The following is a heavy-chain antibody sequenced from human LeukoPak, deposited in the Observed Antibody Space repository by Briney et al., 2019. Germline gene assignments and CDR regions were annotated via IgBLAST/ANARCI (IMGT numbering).Heavy chain of an antibody. CDR2: IYYSGST. CDR3: GREWDDAFDI. D-gene: IGHD1-26*01. J-gene: IGHJ3*02. V-gene: IGHV4-59*01. Sequence: SETLSLTCTASGGSISSYYWSWIRQPPGKGLEWIGYIYYSGSTNYNPSLTSRVTISVDTYKNQFSLKLSSVTAADTAVYYCGREWDDAFDIWRQGTMVTVSS. CDR1: GGSISSYY.